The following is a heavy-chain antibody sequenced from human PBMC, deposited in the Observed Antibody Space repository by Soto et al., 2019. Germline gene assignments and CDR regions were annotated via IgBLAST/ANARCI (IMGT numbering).Heavy chain of an antibody. CDR1: GFTFSSYW. V-gene: IGHV3-74*01. CDR3: KGDYGGRGGY. CDR2: INEDGSTI. Sequence: EVQLVESGGGLVQPGGSLRLSCAASGFTFSSYWMHWVRQAPGKGLVWVSRINEDGSTINYADSVKGRFTISRDNAKNRSNLEMNGRRAEERGVDYGKGDYGGRGGYWGQGTLVTVSS. J-gene: IGHJ4*02. D-gene: IGHD3-16*01.